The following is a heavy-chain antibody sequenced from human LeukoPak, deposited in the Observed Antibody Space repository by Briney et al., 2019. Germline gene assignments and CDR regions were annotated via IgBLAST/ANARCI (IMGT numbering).Heavy chain of an antibody. J-gene: IGHJ3*02. CDR1: GFSFDTYG. Sequence: GGSLRLSCAASGFSFDTYGMHWVRQAPGKGLEWVAVISYDASGKYYADSVKGRFTISRDNSKNTLYLQMSSLRAEDTAVYYCAKEWGDFDAFDIWGQGTMVTVSP. D-gene: IGHD3-10*01. V-gene: IGHV3-30*18. CDR2: ISYDASGK. CDR3: AKEWGDFDAFDI.